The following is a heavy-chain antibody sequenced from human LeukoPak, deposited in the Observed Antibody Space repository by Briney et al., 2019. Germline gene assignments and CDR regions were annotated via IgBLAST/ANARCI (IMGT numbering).Heavy chain of an antibody. J-gene: IGHJ4*02. Sequence: GGSLRLSCAPSGFKFDTYAMHWVRQAPGKGLEWVVLISYDGGNIYYGDSVRGRFTISRDNDNNMLYLQMNSLRPEDTAVYYCARDPPFGNGWSQNFFDYWGQGTLVIVSS. CDR2: ISYDGGNI. CDR1: GFKFDTYA. D-gene: IGHD6-19*01. V-gene: IGHV3-30*04. CDR3: ARDPPFGNGWSQNFFDY.